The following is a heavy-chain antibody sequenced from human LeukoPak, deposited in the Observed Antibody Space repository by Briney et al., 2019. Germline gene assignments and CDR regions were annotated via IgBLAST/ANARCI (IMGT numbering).Heavy chain of an antibody. CDR3: ARRAGAYSHPYDY. CDR1: RFTINNYE. D-gene: IGHD4/OR15-4a*01. Sequence: PGGSLRLSCAASRFTINNYEMNWVRQAPGKGLEWVSYISGSDSTIYYADSVKGRFTISRDNAKNSLYLQMNSLRAEDTAVYYCARRAGAYSHPYDYWGQGTLVTVSS. J-gene: IGHJ4*02. CDR2: ISGSDSTI. V-gene: IGHV3-48*03.